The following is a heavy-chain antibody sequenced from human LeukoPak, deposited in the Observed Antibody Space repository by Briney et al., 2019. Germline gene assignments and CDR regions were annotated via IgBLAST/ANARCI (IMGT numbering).Heavy chain of an antibody. CDR2: IYHSGST. V-gene: IGHV4-30-2*01. J-gene: IGHJ4*02. Sequence: SETLSLTCTVSGGSISSGGYYWSWIRQPPGKGLEWIGYIYHSGSTYYNPSLKSRVTISVDRSKNQFSLKLSSVTAADTAVYYCARGGVVVPAAIQLDYWGQGTLVTVSS. CDR3: ARGGVVVPAAIQLDY. D-gene: IGHD2-2*02. CDR1: GGSISSGGYY.